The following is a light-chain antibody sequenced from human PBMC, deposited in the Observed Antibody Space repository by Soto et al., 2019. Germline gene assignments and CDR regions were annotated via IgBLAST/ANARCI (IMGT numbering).Light chain of an antibody. CDR1: QSVSNN. Sequence: EIVMTQSPSTLSVSPGERATLSCRASQSVSNNLAWYQQKPGQAPRLLIYNAFTRATGIPARFSGSGSGTEFTLIISSLQSEDFAVYYCQQYNNWPLTFGQGTRWRL. CDR2: NAF. CDR3: QQYNNWPLT. J-gene: IGKJ5*01. V-gene: IGKV3-15*01.